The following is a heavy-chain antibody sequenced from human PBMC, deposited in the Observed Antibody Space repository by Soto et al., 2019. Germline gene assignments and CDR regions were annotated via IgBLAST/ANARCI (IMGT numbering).Heavy chain of an antibody. CDR3: ARDGIIYGSGSYHTKLYYMDV. Sequence: GASVKVSCKASGYTFTSYAMHWARQAPGQRLEWIGWINAGNGNTKYSQKFQGRVTITRDTSASTAYMELSSLRSEDTAVYYCARDGIIYGSGSYHTKLYYMDVWGKGTTVTVSS. CDR2: INAGNGNT. CDR1: GYTFTSYA. V-gene: IGHV1-3*01. J-gene: IGHJ6*03. D-gene: IGHD3-10*01.